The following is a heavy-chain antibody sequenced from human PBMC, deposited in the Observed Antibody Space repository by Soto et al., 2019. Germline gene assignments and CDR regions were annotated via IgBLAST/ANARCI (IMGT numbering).Heavy chain of an antibody. Sequence: SETLSLTCTVSGGSISSYYWSWIRQHPGKGLEWIGYIYYSGSTYYNPSLKSRVTISVDTSKNQFSLKLSSVTAADTAVYYCARGMGYYDFWSGDNWFDPWGQGTLVTVSS. CDR2: IYYSGST. CDR3: ARGMGYYDFWSGDNWFDP. D-gene: IGHD3-3*01. CDR1: GGSISSYY. V-gene: IGHV4-59*06. J-gene: IGHJ5*02.